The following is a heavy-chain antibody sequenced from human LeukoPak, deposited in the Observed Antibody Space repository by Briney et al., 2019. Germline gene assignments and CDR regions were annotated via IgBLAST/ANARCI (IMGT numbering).Heavy chain of an antibody. V-gene: IGHV1-18*04. CDR1: GYTFTGYY. CDR2: ISAYNGNT. J-gene: IGHJ4*02. CDR3: ARDLSRGYSGFGGY. Sequence: GASVKVSCKASGYTFTGYYMHWVRQAPGQGLEWMGWISAYNGNTNYAQKLQGRVTMTTDTSTSTAYMELRSLRSEDTAVYYCARDLSRGYSGFGGYWGQGTLVTVSS. D-gene: IGHD5-12*01.